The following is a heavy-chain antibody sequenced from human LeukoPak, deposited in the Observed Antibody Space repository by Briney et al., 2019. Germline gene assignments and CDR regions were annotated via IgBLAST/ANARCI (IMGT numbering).Heavy chain of an antibody. CDR1: GGSISSSTYY. D-gene: IGHD6-19*01. J-gene: IGHJ4*02. V-gene: IGHV4-39*01. CDR2: IYYSGST. CDR3: ARRRAIAVAGISQADFDY. Sequence: SETLSLTCTVSGGSISSSTYYWGWIRQPPGKGLERIGSIYYSGSTYYNPSLKSRVTISVDTSKNQFSLKLSSVTAADTAVYYCARRRAIAVAGISQADFDYWGQGTLVTVSS.